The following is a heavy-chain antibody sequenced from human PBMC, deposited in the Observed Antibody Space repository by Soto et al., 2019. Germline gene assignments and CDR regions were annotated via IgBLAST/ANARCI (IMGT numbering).Heavy chain of an antibody. CDR1: GFTFSDYY. Sequence: GSLLLACAASGFTFSDYYMSWIRQAPGKGLEWVSYISSSGSTIYYADSVKGRFTISRDNAKNSLYLQMNSLRAEDTAVYYCERRTVWTEAAAALDYWGQGTLVTVSS. CDR2: ISSSGSTI. V-gene: IGHV3-11*01. CDR3: ERRTVWTEAAAALDY. D-gene: IGHD6-13*01. J-gene: IGHJ4*02.